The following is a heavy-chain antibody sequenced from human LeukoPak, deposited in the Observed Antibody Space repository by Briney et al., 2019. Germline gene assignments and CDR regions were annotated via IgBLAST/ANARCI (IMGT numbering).Heavy chain of an antibody. Sequence: SETLSLTCAVYGGSFSGYYWSWIRQPPGKGLEWSGEINLSGSTHYNPSLKSRVTISVDTSKNQFSLKLSSVTAADTAVYYCARGEPWVTTAYYYYGMDVWGQGTTVTVSS. CDR1: GGSFSGYY. J-gene: IGHJ6*02. CDR3: ARGEPWVTTAYYYYGMDV. D-gene: IGHD4-17*01. V-gene: IGHV4-34*01. CDR2: INLSGST.